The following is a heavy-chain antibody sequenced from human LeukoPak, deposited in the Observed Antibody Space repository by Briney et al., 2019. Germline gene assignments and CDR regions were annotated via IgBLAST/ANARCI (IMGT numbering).Heavy chain of an antibody. CDR1: GYTFTSYE. CDR3: ARGINGMDV. Sequence: ASVKVSCKAPGYTFTSYEINWVRQATGQGLEWMGGMNPNSGNTGYAQKFQGRLTMTRDTSISTAYMELSSLRSEDTAVYYCARGINGMDVWGQGTTVTVSS. CDR2: MNPNSGNT. J-gene: IGHJ6*02. V-gene: IGHV1-8*01. D-gene: IGHD3-16*01.